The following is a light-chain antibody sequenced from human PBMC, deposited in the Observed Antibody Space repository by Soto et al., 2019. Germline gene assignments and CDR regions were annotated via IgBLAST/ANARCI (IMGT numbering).Light chain of an antibody. CDR2: DAS. J-gene: IGKJ1*01. Sequence: EIVMTQSPATLSVPPGERATLSCRASQSVDSYLAWYQQKPGQAPRLLIYDASNRATGIPARFSGSGSGTDFTLTISSLEPEDFAVYYCQQRSNWPPWTFGQGTKVDIK. CDR3: QQRSNWPPWT. V-gene: IGKV3-11*01. CDR1: QSVDSY.